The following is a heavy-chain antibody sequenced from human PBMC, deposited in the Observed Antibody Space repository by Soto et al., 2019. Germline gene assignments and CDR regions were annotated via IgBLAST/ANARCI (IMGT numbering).Heavy chain of an antibody. CDR1: GGSISSYY. V-gene: IGHV4-4*07. D-gene: IGHD2-2*01. CDR2: IYTSGST. Sequence: SETLSLTCTVSGGSISSYYWSWIRQPAGKGLEWIGRIYTSGSTNYNPSLKSRVTMSLDTSKNQLPLKLTSVTAADTALYYCARGNCSSPNCYSFSGYYGMDVWGQGTTVTVSS. CDR3: ARGNCSSPNCYSFSGYYGMDV. J-gene: IGHJ6*02.